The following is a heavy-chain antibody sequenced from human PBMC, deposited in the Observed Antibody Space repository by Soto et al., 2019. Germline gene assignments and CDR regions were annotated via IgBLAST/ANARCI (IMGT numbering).Heavy chain of an antibody. CDR1: GFTFSSYA. Sequence: GGSLRLSCAASGFTFSSYAMSWVRQAPGKGLEWVSAISGSGGSTYYADSVKGRFTISRDNSKNTLYLQMNSLRAEDTAVYYCAKDPLYGSGSNYYYYGMDVWGQGTTVTVSS. D-gene: IGHD3-10*01. V-gene: IGHV3-23*01. J-gene: IGHJ6*02. CDR3: AKDPLYGSGSNYYYYGMDV. CDR2: ISGSGGST.